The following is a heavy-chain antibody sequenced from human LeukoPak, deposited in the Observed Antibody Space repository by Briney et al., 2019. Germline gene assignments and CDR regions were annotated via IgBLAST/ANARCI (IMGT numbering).Heavy chain of an antibody. Sequence: SGGSLRLSCAASGFTFSTYGMHWVRQAPGKGLEWVAVISSAGSTKYYADSVKGRFTISRDNAKNSLYLQMNSLRDEDTAVYYCARVRYWAFDYWGQGTLVTVSS. J-gene: IGHJ4*02. CDR2: ISSAGSTK. CDR1: GFTFSTYG. V-gene: IGHV3-30*03. CDR3: ARVRYWAFDY. D-gene: IGHD2-15*01.